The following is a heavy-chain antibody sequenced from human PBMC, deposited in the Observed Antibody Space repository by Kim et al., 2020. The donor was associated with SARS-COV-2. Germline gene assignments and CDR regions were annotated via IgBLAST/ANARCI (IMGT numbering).Heavy chain of an antibody. V-gene: IGHV3-7*03. CDR1: GFTFSTYW. D-gene: IGHD6-19*01. CDR3: ARDWYVAVAETRESVFDI. Sequence: GGSLRLSCAASGFTFSTYWMSWVRQAPGKGLEWVGNIKEDGSDKYYVDSVRGRFTFSRDNAKNSLYLQMNSLRAEDTAVYYCARDWYVAVAETRESVFDIWGQGKMVTLSS. CDR2: IKEDGSDK. J-gene: IGHJ3*02.